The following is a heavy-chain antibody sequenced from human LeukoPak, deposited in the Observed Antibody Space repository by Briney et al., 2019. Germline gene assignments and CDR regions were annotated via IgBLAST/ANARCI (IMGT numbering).Heavy chain of an antibody. CDR2: ISSSSSYT. CDR1: GFTFSDYY. CDR3: ASYDHGDYYFDY. D-gene: IGHD4-17*01. Sequence: PGGSLRLSCAASGFTFSDYYMSWIRQAPGKGLEWVSYISSSSSYTNYADSVKGRFTISRDNAKNSLYLQMNSLRAEDTAVYYCASYDHGDYYFDYWGQETLVTVSS. J-gene: IGHJ4*02. V-gene: IGHV3-11*06.